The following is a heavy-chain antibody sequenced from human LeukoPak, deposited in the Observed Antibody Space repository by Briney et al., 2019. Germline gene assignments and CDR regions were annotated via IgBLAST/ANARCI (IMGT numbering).Heavy chain of an antibody. CDR1: GYTFTGYY. J-gene: IGHJ6*02. D-gene: IGHD2-2*01. V-gene: IGHV1-2*02. Sequence: ASVKVSCKASGYTFTGYYMHWVRQAPGQGLEWMGRINPNIGGTNYAQKFQGRVTMTRDTSISTAYMELSRLRSDDTAVYYCARAVGYCSSTSCCRGDYYYYYGMDVWGQGTTVTVSS. CDR2: INPNIGGT. CDR3: ARAVGYCSSTSCCRGDYYYYYGMDV.